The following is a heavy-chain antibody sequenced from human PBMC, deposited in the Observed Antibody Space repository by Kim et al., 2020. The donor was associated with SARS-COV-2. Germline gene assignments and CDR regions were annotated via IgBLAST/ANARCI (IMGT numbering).Heavy chain of an antibody. J-gene: IGHJ4*02. D-gene: IGHD1-26*01. V-gene: IGHV1-3*01. CDR2: INAGNGNT. CDR3: ARVSVRWELLVAFDY. Sequence: ASVKVSCKASGYTFTSYAMHWVRQAPGQRLEWMGWINAGNGNTKYSQKFQGRVTITRDTSASTAYMELSSLRSEDTAVYYCARVSVRWELLVAFDYWGQGTLVTVSS. CDR1: GYTFTSYA.